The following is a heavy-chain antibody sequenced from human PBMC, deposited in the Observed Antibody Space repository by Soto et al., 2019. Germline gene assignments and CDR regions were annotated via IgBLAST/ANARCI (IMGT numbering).Heavy chain of an antibody. Sequence: EVQLVESGGGLVQPGGSLRLSCADSGFTFSSYWMSWVRQAPGKGLEWVADIKQDGSEKYYVDSVKGRFTISRDNAKNSLYLQMNSPRADDTAVYSCARVLPGGGYPHDYFDYWGKGTLVTVSS. J-gene: IGHJ4*02. D-gene: IGHD2-8*02. V-gene: IGHV3-7*01. CDR3: ARVLPGGGYPHDYFDY. CDR1: GFTFSSYW. CDR2: IKQDGSEK.